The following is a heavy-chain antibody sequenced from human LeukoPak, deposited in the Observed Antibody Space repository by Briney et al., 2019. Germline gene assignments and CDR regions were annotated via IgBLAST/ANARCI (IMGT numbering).Heavy chain of an antibody. Sequence: GTSVKVSCKASGFTFTSSAMQWVRQARGQRLEWIGWIVVGSGNTNYAQKFQERVTITRDMSTSTVYMELSSLRSEDTTVYYCAAYRPRGSSWYGDAFDIWGQGTMVTVSS. V-gene: IGHV1-58*02. D-gene: IGHD6-13*01. CDR3: AAYRPRGSSWYGDAFDI. CDR1: GFTFTSSA. J-gene: IGHJ3*02. CDR2: IVVGSGNT.